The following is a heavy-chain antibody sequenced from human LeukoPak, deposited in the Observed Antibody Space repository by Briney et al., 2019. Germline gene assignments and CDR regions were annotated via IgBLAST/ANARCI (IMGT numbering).Heavy chain of an antibody. J-gene: IGHJ4*02. D-gene: IGHD6-13*01. CDR1: GFTLSFYW. V-gene: IGHV3-7*04. Sequence: GGSLRLSCVAPGFTLSFYWMGWVRQAPGKGLEWVANIKEDGSERFYVDSVEGRFTISRDNTKNSLDLQVNSLRAEDTAVYYCARAEFRGSSWDYAYWGQGALVTVSS. CDR3: ARAEFRGSSWDYAY. CDR2: IKEDGSER.